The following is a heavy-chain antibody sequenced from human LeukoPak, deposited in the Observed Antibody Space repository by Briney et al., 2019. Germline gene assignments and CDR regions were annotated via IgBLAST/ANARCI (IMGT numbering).Heavy chain of an antibody. D-gene: IGHD3-16*02. V-gene: IGHV4-39*01. CDR2: IYYSGST. CDR3: ASLLYDYVWGSYRPKAYYFDY. CDR1: GGSISSSSYY. J-gene: IGHJ4*02. Sequence: PSETLSLTCTVSGGSISSSSYYWGWIRQPPGKGLEWIGSIYYSGSTYYNPSLKSRVTISVDTSKNQFSLKLSSLTAADTAVYYCASLLYDYVWGSYRPKAYYFDYWGQGTLVTVSS.